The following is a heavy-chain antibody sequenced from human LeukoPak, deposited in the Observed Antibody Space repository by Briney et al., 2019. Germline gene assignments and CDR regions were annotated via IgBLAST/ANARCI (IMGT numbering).Heavy chain of an antibody. Sequence: DSVKVSCKASGYGFINYGISWVRQAPGQGVEWMGWRSIYNGNTDYKLQGRVTMTTDTSTNTAYMELRSLRSDDTAVYYCARGGPFPSSSSSREYYLDYWGQGTLVTVSS. CDR1: GYGFINYG. J-gene: IGHJ4*02. CDR2: RSIYNGNT. V-gene: IGHV1-18*01. D-gene: IGHD6-6*01. CDR3: ARGGPFPSSSSSREYYLDY.